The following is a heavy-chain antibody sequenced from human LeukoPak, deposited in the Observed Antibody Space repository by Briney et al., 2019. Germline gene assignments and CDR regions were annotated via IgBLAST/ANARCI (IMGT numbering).Heavy chain of an antibody. CDR3: ARHHFRTTVTTRDWFDP. D-gene: IGHD4-17*01. CDR2: IYYSGST. V-gene: IGHV4-39*01. J-gene: IGHJ5*02. Sequence: TASETLSLTCTVSGGSISSSSYYWGWISQPPGKGLEWIGSIYYSGSTYYNPSLKSRVTISVDTSKNQFSLKLSSVTAADTAVYYCARHHFRTTVTTRDWFDPWGQGTLVTVSS. CDR1: GGSISSSSYY.